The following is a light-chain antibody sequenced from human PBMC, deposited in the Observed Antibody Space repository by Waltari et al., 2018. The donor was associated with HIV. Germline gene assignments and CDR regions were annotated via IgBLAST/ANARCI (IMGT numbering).Light chain of an antibody. V-gene: IGLV3-25*03. J-gene: IGLJ1*01. CDR1: ALPKQY. CDR2: KNT. Sequence: SYELTQPPSVSVSPGQTARITCSGDALPKQYVFWYQQKPGQAPLVVIYKNTERPARIPDRCSGSTSGTTVTLTISGVQAEDEADYYCQSTDSSGTHVFGTGTKVTVL. CDR3: QSTDSSGTHV.